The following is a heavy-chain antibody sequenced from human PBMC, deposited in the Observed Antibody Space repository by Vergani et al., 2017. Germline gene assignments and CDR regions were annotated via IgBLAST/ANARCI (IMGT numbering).Heavy chain of an antibody. CDR1: GGSFSGYY. Sequence: QVQLQQWGAGLLKPSETLSLTCAVYGGSFSGYYWSWIRQPPGKGLEWIGEINHSGSTNYNPSLKSLVTISVDTSKNQFSLKLSSVTAADTAVYYCARGKVRGVISDYWGQGTLVTVSS. D-gene: IGHD3-10*01. CDR3: ARGKVRGVISDY. CDR2: INHSGST. J-gene: IGHJ4*02. V-gene: IGHV4-34*01.